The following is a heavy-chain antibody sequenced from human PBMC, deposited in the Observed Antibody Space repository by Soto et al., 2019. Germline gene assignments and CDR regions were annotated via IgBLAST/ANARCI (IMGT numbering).Heavy chain of an antibody. CDR2: IYSGDST. CDR1: GFTVSSNY. CDR3: ASNMSDSSGYLSAFDI. J-gene: IGHJ3*02. D-gene: IGHD3-22*01. Sequence: GGSLRLSCAASGFTVSSNYMSWVRQAPGKGLEWVSVIYSGDSTYYADSVKGRFTISRDNSKNTLYLQMNSLRAEDTAVYYCASNMSDSSGYLSAFDIWGQGTMVTV. V-gene: IGHV3-53*01.